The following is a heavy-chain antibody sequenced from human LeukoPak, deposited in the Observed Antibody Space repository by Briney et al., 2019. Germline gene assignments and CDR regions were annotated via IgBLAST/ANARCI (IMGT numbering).Heavy chain of an antibody. J-gene: IGHJ4*02. V-gene: IGHV4-34*01. CDR1: GGSFSGYS. D-gene: IGHD2-2*01. Sequence: SETLSLTCAVNGGSFSGYSWGWIRQPPGKGLEWIGEINHSGSTNYNPSLKSRVTISVDTSKNQFSLKLSSVTAADTAVYYCARGLYHGYWGQGTLVTVSS. CDR3: ARGLYHGY. CDR2: INHSGST.